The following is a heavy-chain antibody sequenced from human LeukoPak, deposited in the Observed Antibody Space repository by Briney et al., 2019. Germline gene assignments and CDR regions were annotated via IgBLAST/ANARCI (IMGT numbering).Heavy chain of an antibody. D-gene: IGHD4-17*01. J-gene: IGHJ4*02. Sequence: LRLSCAASGFTFSSYEMNWVRQAPGKGLEWVSYISSSAGTIYYTDSVKGRFTISRDNAKNSLYLQMNSLRAEDTAVYYCAREASSGDLEYWGQGTLVTVSS. CDR3: AREASSGDLEY. CDR1: GFTFSSYE. CDR2: ISSSAGTI. V-gene: IGHV3-48*03.